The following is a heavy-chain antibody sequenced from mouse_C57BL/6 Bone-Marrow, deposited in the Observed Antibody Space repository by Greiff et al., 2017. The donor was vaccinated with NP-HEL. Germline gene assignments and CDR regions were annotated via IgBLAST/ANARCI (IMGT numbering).Heavy chain of an antibody. Sequence: VQLQQSGAELVRPGTSVKVSCKASGYAFTNYLIEWVKQRPGQGLEWIGVINPGSGGTNYNEKFKGKATLTADKSSSTAYMQLSSLTSEDSAVYFCARGTTVVACHWYFDVWGTGTTVTVSS. CDR2: INPGSGGT. D-gene: IGHD1-1*01. CDR3: ARGTTVVACHWYFDV. V-gene: IGHV1-54*01. CDR1: GYAFTNYL. J-gene: IGHJ1*03.